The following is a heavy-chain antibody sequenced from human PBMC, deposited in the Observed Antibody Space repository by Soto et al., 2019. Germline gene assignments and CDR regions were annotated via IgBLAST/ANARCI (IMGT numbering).Heavy chain of an antibody. Sequence: ASLKGSCKAAGYTFTSYATHLVRQTPGQRLEWMGWINAGNGNTKYSHKFQGRVTITRDTSASTAYMELSSLRSEDTAVYYCARGYYMYYFDYWGQGTLVTVSS. CDR3: ARGYYMYYFDY. V-gene: IGHV1-3*01. J-gene: IGHJ4*02. CDR1: GYTFTSYA. CDR2: INAGNGNT. D-gene: IGHD3-3*01.